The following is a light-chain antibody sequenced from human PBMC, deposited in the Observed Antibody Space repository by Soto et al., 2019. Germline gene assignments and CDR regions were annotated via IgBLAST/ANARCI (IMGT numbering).Light chain of an antibody. CDR3: QHYGSLVLT. CDR2: GAS. V-gene: IGKV3-20*01. Sequence: EIGLTQSPGTLSLSPGERATRPCRASQSISSSYLASYQQKPGQAPRLLIYGASSRATGIPDRFSGSGSGADFTLTISRLAPEDFPVYYCQHYGSLVLTFGGGTKVEIK. CDR1: QSISSSY. J-gene: IGKJ4*01.